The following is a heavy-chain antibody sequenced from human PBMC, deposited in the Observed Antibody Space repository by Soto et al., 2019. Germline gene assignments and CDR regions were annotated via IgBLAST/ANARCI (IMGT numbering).Heavy chain of an antibody. V-gene: IGHV1-69*01. CDR1: GGTFSSYA. J-gene: IGHJ4*02. CDR2: IIPIFGTA. Sequence: QVQLVQSGAEVKKPGSSVKVSCTASGGTFSSYAISWVRQAPGQGLEWMGGIIPIFGTANYAQKFQGRVTITADESTSTAYMELSSLRSEDTAVYYCATHNYYGSGSYYNGCDYWGQGTLVTVSS. D-gene: IGHD3-10*01. CDR3: ATHNYYGSGSYYNGCDY.